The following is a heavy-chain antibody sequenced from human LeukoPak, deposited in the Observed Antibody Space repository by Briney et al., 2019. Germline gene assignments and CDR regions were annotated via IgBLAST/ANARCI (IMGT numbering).Heavy chain of an antibody. D-gene: IGHD3-10*01. CDR1: GYTFIEYY. Sequence: ASLKVSSKDSGYTFIEYYIYWVRQTPRQGLEWMGWINPNSGGTNYAQKSQGRVTMTRDTFISTAYMELSRLRSNDTAVYYCARSRTGSGFLFDYWGQGTLVTVSS. CDR3: ARSRTGSGFLFDY. CDR2: INPNSGGT. V-gene: IGHV1-2*02. J-gene: IGHJ4*02.